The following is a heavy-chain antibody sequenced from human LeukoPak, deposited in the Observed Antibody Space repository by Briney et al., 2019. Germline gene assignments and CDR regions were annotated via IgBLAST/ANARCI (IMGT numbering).Heavy chain of an antibody. CDR2: IYYSGST. CDR1: GGSISSGGYY. D-gene: IGHD3-3*01. Sequence: SETLSLTCTVSGGSISSGGYYWSWIRQHPGKGLEWIGYIYYSGSTYYNPSLKSRVTISVDTSKNQFSLKLSSVTAADTAVYYCARDGIGVAARFDCWGQGTLVTVSS. CDR3: ARDGIGVAARFDC. J-gene: IGHJ4*02. V-gene: IGHV4-31*03.